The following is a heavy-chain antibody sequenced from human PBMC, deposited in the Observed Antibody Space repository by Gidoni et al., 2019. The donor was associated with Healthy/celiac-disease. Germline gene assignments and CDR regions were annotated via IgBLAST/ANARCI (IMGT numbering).Heavy chain of an antibody. D-gene: IGHD2-15*01. V-gene: IGHV3-30-3*01. CDR2: ISYDGSNK. J-gene: IGHJ4*02. Sequence: QVQLVESGGGVFQPGRSLRLSCAASGFTFSSYALHWVRQAPGKGLEWVAVISYDGSNKYYADSVKGRFTISRDNSKNTLYLQMNSLRAEDTAVYYCARDGGGVVAPYGYYFDYWGQGTLVTVSS. CDR1: GFTFSSYA. CDR3: ARDGGGVVAPYGYYFDY.